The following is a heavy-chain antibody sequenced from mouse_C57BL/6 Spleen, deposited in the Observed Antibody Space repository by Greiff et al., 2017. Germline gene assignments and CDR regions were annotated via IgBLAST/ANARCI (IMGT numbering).Heavy chain of an antibody. CDR1: GYTFTDYE. V-gene: IGHV1-15*01. D-gene: IGHD4-1*01. Sequence: VHLVESGAELVRPGASVTLSCKASGYTFTDYEMHWVKQTPVHGLEWIGAIDPETGGTAYNQKFKGKAILTADKSSSTAYMELLSLTSEDSAVYYCTRGRLGRFDYWGQGTTLTVSS. CDR2: IDPETGGT. J-gene: IGHJ2*01. CDR3: TRGRLGRFDY.